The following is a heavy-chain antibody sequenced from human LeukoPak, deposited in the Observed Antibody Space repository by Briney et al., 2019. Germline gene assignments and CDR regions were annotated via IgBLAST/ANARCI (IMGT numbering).Heavy chain of an antibody. V-gene: IGHV4-34*01. J-gene: IGHJ4*02. CDR3: ATLGYCSSTSCYQGY. CDR1: GGSFSGYY. CDR2: INHSGST. Sequence: SETLSLTCAVYGGSFSGYYWSWIRQPPGKGLEWIGEINHSGSTYYNPSLKSRVTISVDTSKNQFSLKLSSVTAADTAVYYCATLGYCSSTSCYQGYWGQGTLVTVSS. D-gene: IGHD2-2*01.